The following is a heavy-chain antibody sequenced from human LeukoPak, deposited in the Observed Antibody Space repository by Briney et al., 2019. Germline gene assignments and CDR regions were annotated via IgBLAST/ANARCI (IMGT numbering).Heavy chain of an antibody. V-gene: IGHV1-18*01. CDR2: ISAYNGNT. Sequence: GASVKVSCKASGYTFTSYGISWVRQAPGQGLEWMGWISAYNGNTNYAQKLQGRVTMTTDTSTSTAYIELRSVRSDDTAVYYCARDFGIGSGPAGFDYWGQGTLVTVSS. CDR1: GYTFTSYG. J-gene: IGHJ4*02. D-gene: IGHD2-15*01. CDR3: ARDFGIGSGPAGFDY.